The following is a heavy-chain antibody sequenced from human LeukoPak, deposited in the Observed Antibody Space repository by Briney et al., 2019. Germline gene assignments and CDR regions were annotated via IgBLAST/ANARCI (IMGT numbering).Heavy chain of an antibody. J-gene: IGHJ5*02. V-gene: IGHV2-5*02. Sequence: SGPTLVKPTQSLTLTCTLSGYSLTTSGVGVGWIRQSPGKALEWLALIYWDDNKYYSPSLKSRLTITKDTSKNQVVLSITNMDPVDTATYYCAHRGSGSFGCFDPRGQGTLVTVSS. CDR2: IYWDDNK. D-gene: IGHD1-26*01. CDR3: AHRGSGSFGCFDP. CDR1: GYSLTTSGVG.